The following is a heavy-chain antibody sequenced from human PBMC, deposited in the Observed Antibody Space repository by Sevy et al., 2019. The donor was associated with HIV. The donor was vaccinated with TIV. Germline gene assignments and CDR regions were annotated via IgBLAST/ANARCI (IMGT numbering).Heavy chain of an antibody. J-gene: IGHJ5*02. CDR2: IVVGSGNT. V-gene: IGHV1-58*01. Sequence: KISCKASGFTFTSSAVQWVRQARGQRLEWIGWIVVGSGNTNYAKKFQERVTITRDMSTSTAYMELSSLRSEDTAVYYCAAAESYYYDSSGNWFDPWGQGTLVTVSS. CDR3: AAAESYYYDSSGNWFDP. CDR1: GFTFTSSA. D-gene: IGHD3-22*01.